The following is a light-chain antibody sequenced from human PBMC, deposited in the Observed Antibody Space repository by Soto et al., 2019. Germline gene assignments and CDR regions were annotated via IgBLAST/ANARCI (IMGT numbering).Light chain of an antibody. V-gene: IGLV6-57*04. CDR3: QSYDSSNLNVI. CDR2: EEN. J-gene: IGLJ2*01. CDR1: SGSIASNY. Sequence: NFMLTQPHSVSESPGKTVTISCTRSSGSIASNYVQWYQQRPGSAPTTVIYEENQSPSGVPDRFSGSIDSSSNSASLTISGLKTEDEADYYWQSYDSSNLNVIFGGGTKVTVL.